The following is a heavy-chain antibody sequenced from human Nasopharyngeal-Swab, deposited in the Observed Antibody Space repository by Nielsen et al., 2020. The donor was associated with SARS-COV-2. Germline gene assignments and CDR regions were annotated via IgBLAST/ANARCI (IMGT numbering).Heavy chain of an antibody. Sequence: GSLRLSCTVSGGSISSGGYYWSWIRQPPGKGLEWIGYIYYSGSTNYNPSLKSRVTISVDTSKNQFSLKLSSVTAADTAVYYCARGFDFWGQGTLVTVSS. V-gene: IGHV4-61*08. CDR2: IYYSGST. CDR3: ARGFDF. CDR1: GGSISSGGYY. J-gene: IGHJ4*02.